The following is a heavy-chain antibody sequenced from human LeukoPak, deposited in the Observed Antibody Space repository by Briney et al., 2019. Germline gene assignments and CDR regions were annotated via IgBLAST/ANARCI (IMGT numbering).Heavy chain of an antibody. CDR1: GGSISSYY. V-gene: IGHV4-59*08. Sequence: ASETLSLTCTVSGGSISSYYSSWIRQPPGKGLEWIGYIYYSGSTNYNPSLKSRVTISVDTSKDQFSLKLSSVTAADTAVYYCARRPVDWYFDLWGRGTLVTVSS. CDR2: IYYSGST. CDR3: ARRPVDWYFDL. J-gene: IGHJ2*01.